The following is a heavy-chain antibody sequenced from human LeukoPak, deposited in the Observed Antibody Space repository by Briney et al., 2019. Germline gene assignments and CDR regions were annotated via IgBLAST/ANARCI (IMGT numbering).Heavy chain of an antibody. J-gene: IGHJ4*02. CDR1: GFTFSSYG. V-gene: IGHV3-30*02. D-gene: IGHD4-17*01. CDR3: AKALDAHSYGDHFDY. CDR2: IRYDGSNK. Sequence: GGTLRLSCAASGFTFSSYGMHWVRQAPGKGLEWVAFIRYDGSNKYYADSVKGRCTISRDNSKNTLYLQMNSLRAEDTAVYYCAKALDAHSYGDHFDYWGKGTLVTVSS.